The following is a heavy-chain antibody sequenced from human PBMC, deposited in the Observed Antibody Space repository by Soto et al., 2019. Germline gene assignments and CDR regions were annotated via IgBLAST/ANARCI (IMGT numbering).Heavy chain of an antibody. CDR3: ARHGSECYGSGLIEGWFDP. Sequence: GESLKISFKGSGYSFTSYLISWVRQMPVKGLEWMGRIDPSDSYTNYSPSFQGHVTISADKSISTAYLQWSSLKASDTAMYYCARHGSECYGSGLIEGWFDPWGQGTLVPV. CDR2: IDPSDSYT. J-gene: IGHJ5*02. D-gene: IGHD3-10*01. CDR1: GYSFTSYL. V-gene: IGHV5-10-1*01.